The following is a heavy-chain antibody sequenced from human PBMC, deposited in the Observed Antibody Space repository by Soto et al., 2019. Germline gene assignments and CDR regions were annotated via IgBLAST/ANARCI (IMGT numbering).Heavy chain of an antibody. Sequence: ASVEVSCKASGGTFSSYAISWVRRARGQGLEWMGGIIPIFGTANYAQKFQGRVTITADESTSTAYMELSSLRSEDTAVYYCASGQLVPHYYYYGMDVWGQGTTVTVSS. CDR3: ASGQLVPHYYYYGMDV. CDR1: GGTFSSYA. D-gene: IGHD6-6*01. CDR2: IIPIFGTA. V-gene: IGHV1-69*13. J-gene: IGHJ6*02.